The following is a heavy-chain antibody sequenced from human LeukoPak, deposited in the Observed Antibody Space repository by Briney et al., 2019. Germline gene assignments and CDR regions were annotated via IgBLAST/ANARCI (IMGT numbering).Heavy chain of an antibody. CDR1: GFTVSTKY. D-gene: IGHD3-10*01. J-gene: IGHJ5*02. CDR3: AREFLRFGELLGEDWFDP. CDR2: MSSGSSYI. Sequence: GGSLRLSCAASGFTVSTKYMSWVRQAPGKGLEWVSFMSSGSSYIYYADSVKGRFTISRDNAKNSLYLQMNSLRAEDTAVYYCAREFLRFGELLGEDWFDPWGQGTLVTVSS. V-gene: IGHV3-21*01.